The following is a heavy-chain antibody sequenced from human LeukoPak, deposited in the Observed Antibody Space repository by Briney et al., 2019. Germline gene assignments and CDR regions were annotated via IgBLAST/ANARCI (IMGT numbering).Heavy chain of an antibody. V-gene: IGHV4-59*01. J-gene: IGHJ4*02. CDR1: GGSFSGYY. Sequence: PSETLSLTCTVSGGSFSGYYWSWIRQPPGKGLEYVAYIHYSASTNYNPSLKSRITISLDTSKILFSMKLNSVTAADTAVYYCARTADGSGYFGIGYWGQGSLVTVSS. CDR2: IHYSAST. D-gene: IGHD3-22*01. CDR3: ARTADGSGYFGIGY.